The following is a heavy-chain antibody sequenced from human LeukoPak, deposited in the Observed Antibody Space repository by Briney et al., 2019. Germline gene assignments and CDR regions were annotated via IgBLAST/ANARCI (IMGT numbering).Heavy chain of an antibody. CDR3: ARDYRGYRAPYYFDY. CDR2: IKQDGSEK. CDR1: GFTFSAYT. V-gene: IGHV3-7*01. Sequence: PGGSLRLSCAASGFTFSAYTMNWVRQAPGKGLEWVANIKQDGSEKYYVDSVKGRFTISRDNAKNSLYLQMNSLRAEDTAVYYCARDYRGYRAPYYFDYWGQGTLVTVSS. D-gene: IGHD2-15*01. J-gene: IGHJ4*02.